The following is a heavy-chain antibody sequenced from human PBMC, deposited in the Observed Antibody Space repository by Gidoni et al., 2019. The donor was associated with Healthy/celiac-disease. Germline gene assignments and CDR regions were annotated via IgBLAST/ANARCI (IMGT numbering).Heavy chain of an antibody. CDR1: GESFSGYY. J-gene: IGHJ3*02. CDR3: ATTTSRLERRRRNAFDI. CDR2: INHSGST. V-gene: IGHV4-34*01. Sequence: QVQLQQWGAGLLKPSETLSLTCAVYGESFSGYYWSWIRQPPGKGLEWIGEINHSGSTNYNPSLKSRVTISVDTSKNQFSLKLSSVTAADTAVYYCATTTSRLERRRRNAFDIWGQGTMVTVSS. D-gene: IGHD1-1*01.